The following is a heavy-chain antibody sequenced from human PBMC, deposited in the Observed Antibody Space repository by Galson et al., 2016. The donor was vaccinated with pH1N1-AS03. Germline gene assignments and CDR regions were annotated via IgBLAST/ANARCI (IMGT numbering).Heavy chain of an antibody. CDR2: IKNNNDNT. J-gene: IGHJ4*02. Sequence: SVKVSCKASGYTFSNYGITWVRQAPGQGLQWMGWIKNNNDNTIYGQNFQGRVTLTTDPSTNTAYKELKNLRSDDTGVYYCARAFEEYLLRDYSSVFDSWGQGTLVTVSS. CDR3: ARAFEEYLLRDYSSVFDS. D-gene: IGHD2/OR15-2a*01. CDR1: GYTFSNYG. V-gene: IGHV1-18*01.